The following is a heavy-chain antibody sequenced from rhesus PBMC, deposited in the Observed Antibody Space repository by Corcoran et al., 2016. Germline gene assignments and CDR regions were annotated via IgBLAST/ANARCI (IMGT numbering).Heavy chain of an antibody. J-gene: IGHJ4*01. CDR2: IRGSSGTT. CDR1: GDSIRDNH. CDR3: ARSGVTATVY. V-gene: IGHV4-165*02. D-gene: IGHD5-36*01. Sequence: QVQLQESGAGLVKPSATRSLICSISGDSIRDNHLNWFLQPQGQGLEWIGNIRGSSGTTSYNPSLKSRVTISTDTSKNQFSLTLNSVTAADTAVYYCARSGVTATVYWGQGVLVTVSS.